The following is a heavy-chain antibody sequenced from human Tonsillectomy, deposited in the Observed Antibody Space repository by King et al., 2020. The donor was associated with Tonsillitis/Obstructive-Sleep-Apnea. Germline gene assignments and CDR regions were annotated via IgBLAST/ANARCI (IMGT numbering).Heavy chain of an antibody. Sequence: QLVQSGAEVKKTGSSVKVSCKPSGGTFSSYTISWVRQAPGQGLEWTGRVIPTLGTGKYAQKFQGRVTITADKSTSTAYMELSSLISEDTAVYYCAREGTGRGSWGYNWFDAWGQGTLVTVSS. CDR1: GGTFSSYT. CDR2: VIPTLGTG. J-gene: IGHJ5*02. CDR3: AREGTGRGSWGYNWFDA. V-gene: IGHV1-69*08. D-gene: IGHD3-10*01.